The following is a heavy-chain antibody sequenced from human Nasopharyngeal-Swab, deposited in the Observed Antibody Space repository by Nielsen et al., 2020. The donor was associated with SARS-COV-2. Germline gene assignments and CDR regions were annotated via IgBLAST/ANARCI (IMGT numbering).Heavy chain of an antibody. CDR1: GFTFSPYT. CDR2: ITSGNSV. J-gene: IGHJ4*02. CDR3: TKGPGSGSDEADY. Sequence: GESLKISCATSGFTFSPYTMTWVRQAPGKGLQWISYITSGNSVQYAHSVRGRFTISRDNGKRSLYLQMNSLRTEDTALYYCTKGPGSGSDEADYWGQGTLVTVSS. D-gene: IGHD3-10*01. V-gene: IGHV3-48*04.